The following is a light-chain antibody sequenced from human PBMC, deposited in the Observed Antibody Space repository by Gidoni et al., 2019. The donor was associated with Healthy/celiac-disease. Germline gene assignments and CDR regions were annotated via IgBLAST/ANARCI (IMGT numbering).Light chain of an antibody. J-gene: IGKJ1*01. CDR1: QSISSW. CDR3: QQYNSYSVWT. V-gene: IGKV1-5*01. Sequence: DIQMTQSPSTLSASVGDRVTITCRASQSISSWFAWYQQKPGKAPKLLIYDASSLESGVPSRFSGSGSGTEFTLTISSLQPDDFATYYCQQYNSYSVWTFGQGTKVEIK. CDR2: DAS.